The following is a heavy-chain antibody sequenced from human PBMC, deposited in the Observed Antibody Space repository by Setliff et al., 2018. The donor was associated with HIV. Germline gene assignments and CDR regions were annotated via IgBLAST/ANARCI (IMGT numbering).Heavy chain of an antibody. Sequence: GASVMVSCKASGGTFSSYTISWVRQAPGQGLEWMGGIVPIFGTTKSAQKFQGRVTITADESTSTAYMELNGLRSEDTAVYYCARGVGYCAGDCYSTYYYDYMDVWGKGTTVTVSS. CDR2: IVPIFGTT. CDR1: GGTFSSYT. J-gene: IGHJ6*03. V-gene: IGHV1-69*13. CDR3: ARGVGYCAGDCYSTYYYDYMDV. D-gene: IGHD2-21*02.